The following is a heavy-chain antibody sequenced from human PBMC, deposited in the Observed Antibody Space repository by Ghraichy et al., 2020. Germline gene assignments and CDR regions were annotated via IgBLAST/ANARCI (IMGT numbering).Heavy chain of an antibody. D-gene: IGHD6-13*01. V-gene: IGHV1-18*01. Sequence: ASVKVSCKACGSSFNPYGIICVRQALGRGLEWLGWASPYNGYSNYAPKIQDRVTMNTDTSTNTAYMELTGLKSDDTAMYFCARDRGTIAAAGNFDWWGQGILVTVSS. CDR1: GSSFNPYG. CDR3: ARDRGTIAAAGNFDW. CDR2: ASPYNGYS. J-gene: IGHJ4*02.